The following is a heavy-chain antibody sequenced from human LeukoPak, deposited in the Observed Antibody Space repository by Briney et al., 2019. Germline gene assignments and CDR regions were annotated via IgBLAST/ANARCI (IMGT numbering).Heavy chain of an antibody. CDR3: ARELRTPYDILGRGNAFDI. D-gene: IGHD3-9*01. CDR1: GFTVSSNS. J-gene: IGHJ3*02. Sequence: GGSLRLSCTVSGFTVSSNSMSWVRQAPGKGLEWVSFIYSGTIHYSDSVKGRFTISRDNSKNTLYLQMNSLRAEDTALYYCARELRTPYDILGRGNAFDIWGQGTMVTVSS. CDR2: IYSGTI. V-gene: IGHV3-53*01.